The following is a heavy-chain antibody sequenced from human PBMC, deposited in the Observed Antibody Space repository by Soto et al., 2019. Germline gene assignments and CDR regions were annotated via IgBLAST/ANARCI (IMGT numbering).Heavy chain of an antibody. CDR1: GYSFSSGSYY. CDR2: IYYSGNT. D-gene: IGHD2-15*01. V-gene: IGHV4-39*01. J-gene: IGHJ3*02. Sequence: ETLSLTCTVSGYSFSSGSYYWGWIRQPPGKGQEWIGNIYYSGNTFYNPSLKSRVTISVDTSKTQFSLNLSSMTAADTAVYYCARLQGGAFDIWGQGSMVTVSS. CDR3: ARLQGGAFDI.